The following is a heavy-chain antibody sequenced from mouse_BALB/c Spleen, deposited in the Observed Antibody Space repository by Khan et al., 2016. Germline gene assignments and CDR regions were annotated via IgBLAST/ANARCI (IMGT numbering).Heavy chain of an antibody. D-gene: IGHD1-1*01. J-gene: IGHJ3*01. CDR2: INPNTGYT. CDR1: GYTFTDYW. V-gene: IGHV1-7*01. CDR3: ARWSYYDGSSYGWCAS. Sequence: QVQLQQPGAELAKPGASVKMSCKASGYTFTDYWMHWVKQRPGQGLEWIGYINPNTGYTEYNQKFKDKATLTADKSSSTAYMQLSSLTSEDSAVNYCARWSYYDGSSYGWCASWGQGTLVTVAA.